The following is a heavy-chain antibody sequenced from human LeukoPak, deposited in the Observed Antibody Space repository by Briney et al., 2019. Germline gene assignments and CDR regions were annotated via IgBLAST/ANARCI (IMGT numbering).Heavy chain of an antibody. CDR3: ARGAQTYYDKAPVDY. Sequence: PSETLSLTCAVYGGSFSGYYWSWIRQPPGKGLEWIGEINHSGSTNYNPSLKSRVTISVDTSNSQFSLKLNSMTAADTAVYYCARGAQTYYDKAPVDYWGQGTLVTVSS. J-gene: IGHJ4*02. CDR2: INHSGST. D-gene: IGHD3-22*01. CDR1: GGSFSGYY. V-gene: IGHV4-34*01.